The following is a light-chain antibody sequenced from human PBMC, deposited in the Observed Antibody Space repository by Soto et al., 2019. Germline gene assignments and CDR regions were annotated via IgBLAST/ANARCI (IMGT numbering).Light chain of an antibody. CDR1: SSDVGGYDY. J-gene: IGLJ1*01. Sequence: QSVLTEPASVSGSPAQSIAISCTGTSSDVGGYDYVSWYQQHPDKAPKLMIYEVTKRPSGVSNCFSGSKSGNTASLTISGLQPEDEADYYCSSHTSGSTRVFGSGTKVTVL. CDR2: EVT. V-gene: IGLV2-14*01. CDR3: SSHTSGSTRV.